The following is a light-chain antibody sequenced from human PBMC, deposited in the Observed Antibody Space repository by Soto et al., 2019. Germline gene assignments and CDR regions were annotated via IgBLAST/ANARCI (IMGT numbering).Light chain of an antibody. J-gene: IGKJ1*01. CDR1: QSVRSNY. CDR2: GTS. V-gene: IGKV3-20*01. CDR3: QQYVSSPRT. Sequence: EIVLTQSPGTLSSSPGERATLSCRASQSVRSNYLAWYQQKPGQPPKLLIYGTSSRATGVPDRFGGSGSGTYFTLIITRLEPEDFGVYYCQQYVSSPRTFGPGTKVEIK.